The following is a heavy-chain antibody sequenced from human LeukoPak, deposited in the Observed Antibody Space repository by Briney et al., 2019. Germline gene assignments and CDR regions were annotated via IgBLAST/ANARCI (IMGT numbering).Heavy chain of an antibody. V-gene: IGHV4-39*01. CDR2: IYYSGST. CDR1: GGSISSSSYY. D-gene: IGHD1-26*01. J-gene: IGHJ3*01. Sequence: SETLSLTCTVSGGSISSSSYYWGWIRQPPGKGLEWIGSIYYSGSTYYNASLKSRVTIYVDTPKNQFSLKLSSVTAADTAVYYCATQYRGAIRGGAFDVWGQGTMVTVS. CDR3: ATQYRGAIRGGAFDV.